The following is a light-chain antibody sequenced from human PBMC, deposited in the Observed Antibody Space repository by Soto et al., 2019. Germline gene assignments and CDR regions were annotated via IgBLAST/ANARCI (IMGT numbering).Light chain of an antibody. CDR2: DVS. V-gene: IGKV1-5*01. Sequence: ASQDIGVRLAWFQPKPGKAPKLLIYDVSALKRGVPPRFSGSGSGTEFTLTISSLQPDDFATYYCQQYDSFSVTFGQGTKVDIK. J-gene: IGKJ1*01. CDR1: QDIGVR. CDR3: QQYDSFSVT.